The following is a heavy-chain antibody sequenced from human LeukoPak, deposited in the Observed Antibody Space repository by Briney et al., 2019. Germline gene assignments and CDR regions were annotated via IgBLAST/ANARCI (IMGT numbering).Heavy chain of an antibody. CDR1: GFTFSSYA. D-gene: IGHD3/OR15-3a*01. J-gene: IGHJ4*02. V-gene: IGHV3-23*01. Sequence: PAGSLGLSCAASGFTFSSYAMSWVRQAPGKGLEWVSAISGSGGSTYYADSVKGRFTISRDNSKNTLYLQMNSLRAQDTAVYYCAKVTYDFWSGYYYFDYWGQGTLVTVSS. CDR2: ISGSGGST. CDR3: AKVTYDFWSGYYYFDY.